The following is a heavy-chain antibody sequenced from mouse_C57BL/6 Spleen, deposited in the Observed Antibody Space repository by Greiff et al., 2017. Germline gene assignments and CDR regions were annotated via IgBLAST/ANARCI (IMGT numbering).Heavy chain of an antibody. CDR3: TRSSPDAMDY. J-gene: IGHJ4*01. CDR2: IYPRSGNT. Sequence: QVQLQQSGAELARPGASVKLSCKASGYTFTSYGISWVKQRTGQGLEWIGEIYPRSGNTYYNEKFKGKATLTADKSSSTAYMELRRLTSEDSAVCVCTRSSPDAMDYWGQGTSVTVSS. V-gene: IGHV1-81*01. CDR1: GYTFTSYG.